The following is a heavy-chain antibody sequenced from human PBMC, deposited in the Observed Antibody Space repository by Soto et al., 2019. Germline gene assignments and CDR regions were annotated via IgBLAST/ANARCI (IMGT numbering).Heavy chain of an antibody. CDR1: GFTFSSYG. CDR3: ARDLEYSSSYMDY. J-gene: IGHJ4*02. V-gene: IGHV3-33*01. D-gene: IGHD6-6*01. CDR2: IWCDGNKT. Sequence: GGSLRLSCAASGFTFSSYGMHWVRQAPGKGLEWVAAIWCDGNKTHYADSVKGRLTISRDNSKNTLYLQMNSLRDEDTAVYYCARDLEYSSSYMDYWGQGTLVTVSS.